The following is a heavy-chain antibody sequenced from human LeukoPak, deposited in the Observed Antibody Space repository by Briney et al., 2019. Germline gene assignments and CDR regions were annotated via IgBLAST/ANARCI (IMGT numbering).Heavy chain of an antibody. J-gene: IGHJ4*02. CDR2: IYHSGST. Sequence: TASETLSLTCAVSGGSISSGGYSWSWIRQPPGKGLEWIGYIYHSGSTYYNPSLKSRVTISVDRSKNQFSLKLSSVTAADTAVYYCVGIVVVIKGFDYWGQGTLVTVSS. CDR3: VGIVVVIKGFDY. CDR1: GGSISSGGYS. D-gene: IGHD3-22*01. V-gene: IGHV4-30-2*01.